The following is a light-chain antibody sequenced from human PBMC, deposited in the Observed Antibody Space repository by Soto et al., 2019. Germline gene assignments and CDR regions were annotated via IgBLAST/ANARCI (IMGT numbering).Light chain of an antibody. CDR3: LQYHNWPPGLT. CDR1: QSVSGN. Sequence: EVVMTQSPATLSVSPGERVTLSCTASQSVSGNLAWYQQKPGQAPRLLIHGASTRATDIPARFSGSGSGTEFTLTITSLQSEDFAVYDCLQYHNWPPGLTFGGGTRVEIK. CDR2: GAS. J-gene: IGKJ4*01. V-gene: IGKV3-15*01.